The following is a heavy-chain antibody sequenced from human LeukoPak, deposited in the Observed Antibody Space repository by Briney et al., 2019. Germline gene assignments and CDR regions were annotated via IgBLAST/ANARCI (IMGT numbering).Heavy chain of an antibody. CDR3: AKGRPLLWFGDHFDY. Sequence: QPGGSLRLSCAASGFTFSRYAMSWVRQAPEKGLEWVSGISGSVGSTYYADSVQGRFTISRDNSKNTLYLQMNSLRAEDTAVYYCAKGRPLLWFGDHFDYWGQGTLVTVSS. V-gene: IGHV3-23*01. CDR1: GFTFSRYA. CDR2: ISGSVGST. J-gene: IGHJ4*02. D-gene: IGHD3-10*01.